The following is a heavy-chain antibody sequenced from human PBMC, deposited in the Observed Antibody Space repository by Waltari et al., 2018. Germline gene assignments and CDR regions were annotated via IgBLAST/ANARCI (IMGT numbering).Heavy chain of an antibody. Sequence: EVQLVESGGGLVQPGGSLRLSCAASGFNFSIYEMNWVRQAPGKGREWVSYIGSSGLTIYYADSVKGRFTIARDNAKNSLHLQMNSLRAEDTAIYSCARGGSWYSAWGQGTLVTVSS. CDR2: IGSSGLTI. D-gene: IGHD6-13*01. CDR3: ARGGSWYSA. J-gene: IGHJ4*02. V-gene: IGHV3-48*03. CDR1: GFNFSIYE.